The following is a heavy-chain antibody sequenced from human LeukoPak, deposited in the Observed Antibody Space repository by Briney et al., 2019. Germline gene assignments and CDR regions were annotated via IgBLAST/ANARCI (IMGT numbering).Heavy chain of an antibody. CDR3: ASVDWGSQDY. J-gene: IGHJ4*02. CDR2: IKRDGSST. V-gene: IGHV3-74*01. Sequence: GGFLRLSCVASGFTFRSHWMHWVRQAPGKGLVFVSRIKRDGSSTAYVDSVKGRFTISRDDAKNTLYLQMDSLRVEDTAVYYCASVDWGSQDYWGQGTLVTVSS. CDR1: GFTFRSHW. D-gene: IGHD7-27*01.